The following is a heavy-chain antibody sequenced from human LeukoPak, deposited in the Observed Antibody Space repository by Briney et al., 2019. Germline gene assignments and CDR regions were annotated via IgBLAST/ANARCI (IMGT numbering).Heavy chain of an antibody. V-gene: IGHV3-48*02. CDR1: GXTFSGYA. CDR2: ISGSSTKI. J-gene: IGHJ3*02. CDR3: ARPTYYYGSVDAFDI. Sequence: PGGSLRLSCAASGXTFSGYAMNWVRQAPGKGLEWVSYISGSSTKIYYAESVKGRFTISRDNAKNSLSLQMNSLRDEDTAVYYCARPTYYYGSVDAFDIRGQGTMVTVSS. D-gene: IGHD3-10*01.